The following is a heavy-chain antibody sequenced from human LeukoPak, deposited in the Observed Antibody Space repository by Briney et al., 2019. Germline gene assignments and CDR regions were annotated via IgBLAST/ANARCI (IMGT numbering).Heavy chain of an antibody. D-gene: IGHD1-26*01. J-gene: IGHJ5*02. CDR3: AREGEVGTTWSWFDT. V-gene: IGHV6-1*01. CDR1: GDTVSSNSAA. CDR2: TYYRSMWYN. Sequence: SQTLSLTCAISGDTVSSNSAAWNWIRQSPSRGLEWLGRTYYRSMWYNDYAVSVKSRITIKPDTSKNHFSLQLNSVTPEDTAVYYCAREGEVGTTWSWFDTWGQGTLVTVSS.